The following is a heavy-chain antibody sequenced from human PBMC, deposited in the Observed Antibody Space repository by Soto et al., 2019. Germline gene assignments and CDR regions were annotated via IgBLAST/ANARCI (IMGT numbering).Heavy chain of an antibody. V-gene: IGHV4-38-2*02. CDR3: ARDLGSGYDSYYFDY. J-gene: IGHJ4*02. D-gene: IGHD3-22*01. Sequence: PSETLSLTCSVPGYLISSGYYWGWVRQTPGKGLEWLGSIDYSGKTYKNPSLKSRVSASVDLSQNQFSLNLRSVTAADTAVYFCARDLGSGYDSYYFDYWGQGTLVTVSS. CDR2: IDYSGKT. CDR1: GYLISSGYY.